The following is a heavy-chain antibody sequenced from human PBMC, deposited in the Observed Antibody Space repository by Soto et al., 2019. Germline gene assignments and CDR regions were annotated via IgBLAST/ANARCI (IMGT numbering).Heavy chain of an antibody. V-gene: IGHV3-15*07. D-gene: IGHD3-22*01. CDR3: TTGLSNGYYNFDY. J-gene: IGHJ4*02. CDR2: IRSKTDGGTT. CDR1: GFTFSKAW. Sequence: PGGSLRLSCADSGFTFSKAWMNWVRQAPGKGLEWVGRIRSKTDGGTTDYAAPVKGRFTISRDDSKNTLYLQMNSLKTEDTAVYYCTTGLSNGYYNFDYWGQGTPVTVSS.